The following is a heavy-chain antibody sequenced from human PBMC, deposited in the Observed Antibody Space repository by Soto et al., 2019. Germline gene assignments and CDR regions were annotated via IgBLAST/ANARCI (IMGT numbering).Heavy chain of an antibody. Sequence: PWKGLEWIWEINHSGSTNYIPSLKSRVTRAVDTAKKQFSLKLSSVTAADTAVYYCARVFFFQAEDGIRDVRSVSAFLLNRSSDL. J-gene: IGHJ2*01. CDR2: INHSGST. V-gene: IGHV4-34*01. D-gene: IGHD3-10*02. CDR3: ARVFFFQAEDGIRDVRSVSAFLLNRSSDL.